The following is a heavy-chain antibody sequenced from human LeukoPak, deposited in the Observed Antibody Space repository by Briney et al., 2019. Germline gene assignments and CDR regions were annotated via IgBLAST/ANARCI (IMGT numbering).Heavy chain of an antibody. V-gene: IGHV4-39*07. Sequence: SSETLSLTCTVSGGSISSSSYYWGWIRQPPGKGLEWIGSIYYSGSTYYNPSLKSRVTISVDTSKNQFSLKLSSVTAADTAVYYCARDPYYGSGSYIYYFDYWGQGTLVTVSS. CDR3: ARDPYYGSGSYIYYFDY. CDR2: IYYSGST. D-gene: IGHD3-10*01. J-gene: IGHJ4*02. CDR1: GGSISSSSYY.